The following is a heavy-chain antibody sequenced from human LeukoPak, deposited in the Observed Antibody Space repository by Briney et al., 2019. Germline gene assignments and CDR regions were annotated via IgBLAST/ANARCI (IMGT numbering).Heavy chain of an antibody. CDR2: IFSGGST. J-gene: IGHJ3*02. V-gene: IGHV3-53*01. Sequence: GGSLRLSCAVSGFSVSSSFLTWVRQAPGKGLEWVSVIFSGGSTNYADSVKGRFTISRDNSKNTLYLQMNSLRAEDTAVYYCVNFYHSGGPTAGGFDIWGQGTMVTVSS. CDR1: GFSVSSSF. D-gene: IGHD3-22*01. CDR3: VNFYHSGGPTAGGFDI.